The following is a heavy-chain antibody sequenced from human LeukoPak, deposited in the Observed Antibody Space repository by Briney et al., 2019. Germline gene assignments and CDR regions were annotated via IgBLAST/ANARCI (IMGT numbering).Heavy chain of an antibody. CDR1: GFTVSSNY. CDR2: NYSGGST. Sequence: GGSLRLSCAASGFTVSSNYMSWVRQAPGKGLEWVSVNYSGGSTYYADSVKGRFTISRDNSKNTLYLQMNSLRAEDTAVYYCARIAVPRVRRYFDYWGQGTLVTVSS. CDR3: ARIAVPRVRRYFDY. J-gene: IGHJ4*02. D-gene: IGHD6-19*01. V-gene: IGHV3-66*01.